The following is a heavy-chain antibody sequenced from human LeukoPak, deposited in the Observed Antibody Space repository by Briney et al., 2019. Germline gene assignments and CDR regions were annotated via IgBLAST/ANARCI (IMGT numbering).Heavy chain of an antibody. V-gene: IGHV3-66*01. CDR2: IYSGESA. Sequence: GGSLRLSCSASGFPFANTWMTWVRQAPGKGLEWVSTIYSGESAYYADSVKGRFTISRDNSKNALVLQMNSLTAADTAVYYCARDGGSGYCSSSNCYEGSDYWGQGTLVTVSS. D-gene: IGHD2-2*01. CDR1: GFPFANTW. CDR3: ARDGGSGYCSSSNCYEGSDY. J-gene: IGHJ4*02.